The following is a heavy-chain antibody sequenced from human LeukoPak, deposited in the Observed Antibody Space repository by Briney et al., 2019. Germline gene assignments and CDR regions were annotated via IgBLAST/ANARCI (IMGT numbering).Heavy chain of an antibody. CDR3: AKDRGIVVVPAGIFDY. CDR2: ISGSGGST. Sequence: GGSLRLSCAASGFTFSSYAMSWVRQAPGKGLEWVSAISGSGGSTYYADSVKGRFTISRDNSKNTLYLQMNSLRAEDTAVYYSAKDRGIVVVPAGIFDYWGQGTLVTVSS. D-gene: IGHD2-2*01. J-gene: IGHJ4*02. V-gene: IGHV3-23*01. CDR1: GFTFSSYA.